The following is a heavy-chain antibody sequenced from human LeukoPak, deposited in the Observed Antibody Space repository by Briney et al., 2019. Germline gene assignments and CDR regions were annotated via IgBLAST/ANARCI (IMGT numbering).Heavy chain of an antibody. D-gene: IGHD6-13*01. J-gene: IGHJ4*02. Sequence: SETLSLTCTVSGGSISSGDYYWSWIRQPPGKGLEWIGYIYYSGSTYYNPSLKSRVTISVDTSKNQFSLKLSSVTAADTAVYYCARESGAAGTPDYWGQGTLVTVSS. CDR1: GGSISSGDYY. CDR2: IYYSGST. V-gene: IGHV4-30-4*02. CDR3: ARESGAAGTPDY.